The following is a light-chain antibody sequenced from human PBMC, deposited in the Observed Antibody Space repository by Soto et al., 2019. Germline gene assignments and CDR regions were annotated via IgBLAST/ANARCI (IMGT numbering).Light chain of an antibody. Sequence: EIVLTQSPGTLSLSPGERATLSCRASQSVSTRYLVWYQHKPGQAPRLLIYDTSSRATGIPDRFSGSGSGTDFTLTISRLEPEDFAVYYCQQYNNWPPYTFGQGTKLEIK. CDR1: QSVSTRY. J-gene: IGKJ2*01. CDR3: QQYNNWPPYT. CDR2: DTS. V-gene: IGKV3-20*01.